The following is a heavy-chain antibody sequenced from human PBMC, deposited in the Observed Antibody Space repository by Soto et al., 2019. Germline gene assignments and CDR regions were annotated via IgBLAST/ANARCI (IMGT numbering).Heavy chain of an antibody. Sequence: LRLSCAASGFTFSDYYMSWIRQAPGKGLEWVSYISSSGSTIYYADSVKGRFTISRDNSKNTLYLQMNSLRAEDTAVYYCARDRGGSYRRYFDYWGQGTLVTVSS. CDR3: ARDRGGSYRRYFDY. CDR2: ISSSGSTI. V-gene: IGHV3-11*04. J-gene: IGHJ4*02. CDR1: GFTFSDYY. D-gene: IGHD1-26*01.